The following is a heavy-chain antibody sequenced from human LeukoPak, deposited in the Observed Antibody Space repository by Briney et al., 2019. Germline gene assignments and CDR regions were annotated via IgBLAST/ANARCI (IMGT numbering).Heavy chain of an antibody. CDR2: ISYDGSNK. V-gene: IGHV3-30-3*02. CDR1: GFTFSSYA. D-gene: IGHD3-3*01. CDR3: AKPYDFWSGYYDY. J-gene: IGHJ4*02. Sequence: GGSLRLSCAASGFTFSSYAMHWVRQAPGKGLEWVAVISYDGSNKYYADSVKGRFTISRDNSKNTLYLQMNSLRAEDTAVYYCAKPYDFWSGYYDYWGQGTLVTVSS.